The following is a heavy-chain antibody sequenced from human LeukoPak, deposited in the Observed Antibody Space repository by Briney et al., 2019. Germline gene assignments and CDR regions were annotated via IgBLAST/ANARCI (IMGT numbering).Heavy chain of an antibody. V-gene: IGHV4-38-2*02. J-gene: IGHJ6*03. Sequence: PPETLSLTCTVSGYSISSGYYWGWIRPPPGKGLEWIGSIYHSGSTYYNPSLKSRVTISVDTSKNQFSLKLSSVTAADTAVYYCARVAGYCSGGSCYGASYYYYYYMDVWGKGTTVTVSS. CDR2: IYHSGST. CDR3: ARVAGYCSGGSCYGASYYYYYYMDV. CDR1: GYSISSGYY. D-gene: IGHD2-15*01.